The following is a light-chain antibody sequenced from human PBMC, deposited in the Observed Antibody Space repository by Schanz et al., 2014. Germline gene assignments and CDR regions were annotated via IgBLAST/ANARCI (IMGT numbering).Light chain of an antibody. CDR1: QGVSNS. Sequence: DILMTQSPSSLSASVGDRVTITCRASQGVSNSLAWYQQKPGKVPKLLIYGASTLQSGVPSRFSGSGSGTDFTLTISSLQPEDFATYYCQQYYSYPPLTFGGGTKVEIK. V-gene: IGKV1-27*01. CDR3: QQYYSYPPLT. J-gene: IGKJ4*01. CDR2: GAS.